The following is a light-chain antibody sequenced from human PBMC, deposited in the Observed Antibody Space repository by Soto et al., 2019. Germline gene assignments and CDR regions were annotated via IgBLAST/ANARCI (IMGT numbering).Light chain of an antibody. V-gene: IGKV1-39*01. CDR2: TTS. J-gene: IGKJ1*01. Sequence: DIQMTQSPSSLSASVGDSVTITCRASQSISYYLNWYQQKPGRAPRLLIYTTSSLQSGVPSKFSGSASGTDFTLTISSLRPEDIATYFCQQSYSSPPWTFGQGTKVDIK. CDR3: QQSYSSPPWT. CDR1: QSISYY.